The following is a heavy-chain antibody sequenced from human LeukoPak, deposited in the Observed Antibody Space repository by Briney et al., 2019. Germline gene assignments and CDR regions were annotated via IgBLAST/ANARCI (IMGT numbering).Heavy chain of an antibody. Sequence: GASVKVSCKASGYTFTSYDINWVRQATGQGLEWMGWMNPNSGNTGYAQKFQGRVTITRNTSISTAYMELSSLRSEDTAVYYCARVQRAPYCSSTSCYSGVSFDYWGQGTLVTVSS. V-gene: IGHV1-8*03. CDR3: ARVQRAPYCSSTSCYSGVSFDY. CDR1: GYTFTSYD. CDR2: MNPNSGNT. D-gene: IGHD2-2*01. J-gene: IGHJ4*02.